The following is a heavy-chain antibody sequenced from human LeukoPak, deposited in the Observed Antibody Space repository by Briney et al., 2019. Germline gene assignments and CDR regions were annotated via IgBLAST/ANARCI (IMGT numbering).Heavy chain of an antibody. CDR1: GFTFSSYA. CDR3: ARRAGAYSHPYDY. Sequence: GGSLRLSCAASGFTFSSYAMSWVRQAPGKGLEWVSAISGSSGSTYYADSVKGRFTISRDNAKNSLYLQMNSLRAEDTAVYYCARRAGAYSHPYDYWGQGTLVTVSS. V-gene: IGHV3-23*01. D-gene: IGHD4/OR15-4a*01. J-gene: IGHJ4*02. CDR2: ISGSSGST.